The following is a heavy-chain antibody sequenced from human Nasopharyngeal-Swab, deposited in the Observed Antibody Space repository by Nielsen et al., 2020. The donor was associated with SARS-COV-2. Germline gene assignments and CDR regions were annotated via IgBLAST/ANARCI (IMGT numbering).Heavy chain of an antibody. CDR1: GYSFTSYW. V-gene: IGHV5-51*01. J-gene: IGHJ4*02. Sequence: GESLKISCQGSGYSFTSYWIGWVRQIPGKGLEWMGIIYPGDSDTRYSPSFQGQVTISADKSISTAYLQWSSLKASDTAMYYCARLVAVAGGGGGGADYWGQGTLVTVSS. CDR3: ARLVAVAGGGGGGADY. CDR2: IYPGDSDT. D-gene: IGHD6-19*01.